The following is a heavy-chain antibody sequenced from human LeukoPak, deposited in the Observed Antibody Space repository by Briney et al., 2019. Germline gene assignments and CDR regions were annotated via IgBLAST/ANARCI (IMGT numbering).Heavy chain of an antibody. CDR1: GGSFSGYY. Sequence: SETLSLTCAVYGGSFSGYYWSWIRQPPGKGLEWIGEINHSGSTNYNPSLKSRVTISVDTSKNRFSLKLSSVTAADTAVYYCARGLRITIFGVVSRDAFDIWGQGTMVTVSS. J-gene: IGHJ3*02. CDR2: INHSGST. V-gene: IGHV4-34*01. D-gene: IGHD3-3*01. CDR3: ARGLRITIFGVVSRDAFDI.